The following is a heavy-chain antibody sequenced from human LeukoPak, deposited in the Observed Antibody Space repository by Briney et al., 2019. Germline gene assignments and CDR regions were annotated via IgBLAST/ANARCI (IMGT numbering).Heavy chain of an antibody. J-gene: IGHJ3*02. Sequence: GASVKVSCKTSGYTFTGYYIHWVRQAPGQGLEWMGWINTNAGNPTYAQGFTGRFVFSLDTSVSTAYLQISSLKAEDTAVYYCARGYGDYASDAFDIWGQGTMVTVSS. CDR3: ARGYGDYASDAFDI. V-gene: IGHV7-4-1*02. CDR2: INTNAGNP. CDR1: GYTFTGYY. D-gene: IGHD4-17*01.